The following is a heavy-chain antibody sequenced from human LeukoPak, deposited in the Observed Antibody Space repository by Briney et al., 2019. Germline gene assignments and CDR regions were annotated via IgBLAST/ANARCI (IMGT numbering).Heavy chain of an antibody. J-gene: IGHJ3*02. CDR1: GFTLNNNY. V-gene: IGHV3-66*02. Sequence: PGGALRLSRAASGFTLNNNYMRLVRQAPGKGPEGVGVIYCGGSTYYEDSVQRRLTISRDNSKNTLYLQMNSLRAEDTAVYYCARDPHYYDSSGYLVRGAFDIWGQGTMVTVSS. D-gene: IGHD3-22*01. CDR3: ARDPHYYDSSGYLVRGAFDI. CDR2: IYCGGST.